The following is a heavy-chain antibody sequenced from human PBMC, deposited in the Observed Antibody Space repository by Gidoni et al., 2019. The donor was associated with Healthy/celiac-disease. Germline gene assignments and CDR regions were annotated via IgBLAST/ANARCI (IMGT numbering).Heavy chain of an antibody. CDR3: AKLAAAGPRDPYYFDY. CDR1: GFTFDDYA. J-gene: IGHJ4*02. CDR2: ISWNSGSI. V-gene: IGHV3-9*01. D-gene: IGHD6-13*01. Sequence: EVQLVESGGGLVQPGRSLRLCCAASGFTFDDYAMHWVRQAPGKGLEGVSGISWNSGSIGYADSVKGRFTISRDNAKNSLYLQMNSLRAEDTALYYCAKLAAAGPRDPYYFDYWGQGTLVTVSS.